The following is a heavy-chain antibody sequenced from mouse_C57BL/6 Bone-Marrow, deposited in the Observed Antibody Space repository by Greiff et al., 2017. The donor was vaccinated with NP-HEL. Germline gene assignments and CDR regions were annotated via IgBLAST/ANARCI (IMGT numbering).Heavy chain of an antibody. CDR3: ARTTTVFFDY. D-gene: IGHD1-1*01. CDR2: ISYDGSN. Sequence: EVKLVESGPGLVKPSPSLSLTCSVTGYSITSGYYWNWIRQFPGNKLEWMGYISYDGSNNYNPSLKNRISITRDTSKNQFFLKLNSVTTEDTATYYWARTTTVFFDYWGQGTTITVSS. CDR1: GYSITSGYY. V-gene: IGHV3-6*01. J-gene: IGHJ2*01.